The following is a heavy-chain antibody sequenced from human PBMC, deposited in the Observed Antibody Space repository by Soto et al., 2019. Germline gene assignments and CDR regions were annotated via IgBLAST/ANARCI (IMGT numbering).Heavy chain of an antibody. V-gene: IGHV3-30*18. J-gene: IGHJ4*02. D-gene: IGHD3-22*01. CDR2: ISYDGSNK. CDR3: AKDGYADYYDSSGYYPGSY. CDR1: GFTSSSYG. Sequence: PVGSLRLSCAASGFTSSSYGMHWVRQAPGKGLEWVAVISYDGSNKYYADSVKGRFTISRDNSKNTLYLQMDSLRAEDTAVYYCAKDGYADYYDSSGYYPGSYWGQGTLVTVSS.